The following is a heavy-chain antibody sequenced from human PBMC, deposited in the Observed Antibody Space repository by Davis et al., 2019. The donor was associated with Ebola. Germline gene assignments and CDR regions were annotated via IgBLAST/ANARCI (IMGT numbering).Heavy chain of an antibody. V-gene: IGHV3-48*01. D-gene: IGHD3-10*01. CDR1: GFTFSSYS. CDR3: AKVKLWFGELSFDY. CDR2: ISSSGSSI. J-gene: IGHJ4*02. Sequence: GESLKISCAASGFTFSSYSMNWVRQAPGKGLEWVSYISSSGSSIYYADSVKGRFTISRDNAKNSLYLQMNSLRAEDTAVYYCAKVKLWFGELSFDYWGQGTLVTVSS.